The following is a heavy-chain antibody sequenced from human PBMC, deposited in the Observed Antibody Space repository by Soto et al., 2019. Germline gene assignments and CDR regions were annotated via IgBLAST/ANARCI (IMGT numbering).Heavy chain of an antibody. CDR2: IYYSGST. Sequence: SETLSLTCTVSGGSISSYYWIWIRQPPGKGLEWIGYIYYSGSTNYNPSLKSRVTISVDTSKNQFSLKLSSVTAADTAVYYCAREDYDILTGFDYWGQGTLVTVSS. V-gene: IGHV4-59*01. CDR3: AREDYDILTGFDY. D-gene: IGHD3-9*01. J-gene: IGHJ4*02. CDR1: GGSISSYY.